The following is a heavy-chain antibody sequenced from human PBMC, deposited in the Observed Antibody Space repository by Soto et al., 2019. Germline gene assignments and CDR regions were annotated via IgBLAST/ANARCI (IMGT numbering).Heavy chain of an antibody. J-gene: IGHJ5*02. CDR1: GGSISSYY. V-gene: IGHV4-59*12. Sequence: SETLSLTCTVSGGSISSYYWSWIRQPPGKGLEWIGCVHDSWGSYYNPSLKSRVTISVDTSKNQFSLKLSSVTAADTAVYYCARALDSGYDYCFDPWGQGTLVTVSS. CDR3: ARALDSGYDYCFDP. D-gene: IGHD5-12*01. CDR2: VHDSWGS.